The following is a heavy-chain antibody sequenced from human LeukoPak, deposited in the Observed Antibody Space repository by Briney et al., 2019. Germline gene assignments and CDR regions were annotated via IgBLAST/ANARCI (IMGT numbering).Heavy chain of an antibody. CDR1: GFTFNSYE. J-gene: IGHJ6*03. V-gene: IGHV3-48*03. CDR2: ISSSGSTI. CDR3: ARDEEGYYYYYYMDV. Sequence: GGPLRLSCAASGFTFNSYEMNWVREAPGKGLEGVSYISSSGSTIYYADSVKGRFTISRDNAKNSLYLQMNSLRAEDTAVYYCARDEEGYYYYYYMDVWGKGTTVTVSS.